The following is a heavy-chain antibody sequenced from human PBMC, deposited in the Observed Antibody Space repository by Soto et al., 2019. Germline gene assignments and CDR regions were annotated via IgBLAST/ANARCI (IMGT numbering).Heavy chain of an antibody. CDR1: GYTFTSYG. CDR3: ARDRGIAAAGAPEYFQH. CDR2: FSAYNGNT. V-gene: IGHV1-18*04. D-gene: IGHD6-13*01. Sequence: ASVKVSCQASGYTFTSYGISWVRQAPGQGLEWMGWFSAYNGNTNYAQKLQGRVTMTTDTSTSTAYMELSSLRSDDTAVYYCARDRGIAAAGAPEYFQHWGQGTLVTVSS. J-gene: IGHJ1*01.